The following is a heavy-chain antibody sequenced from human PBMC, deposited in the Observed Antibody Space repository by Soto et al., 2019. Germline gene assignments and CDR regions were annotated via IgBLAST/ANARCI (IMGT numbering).Heavy chain of an antibody. CDR1: VFTFNTYS. D-gene: IGHD4-17*01. Sequence: PGWSLRLSCSASVFTFNTYSMNWCRQAPGKGLEWVSYISGSSSTIFYADSVKGRFTISRDNAKNSLFLQMNSLRDEDTALYYCARAPSILRDNFDYWGQGTLVTVSS. CDR3: ARAPSILRDNFDY. J-gene: IGHJ4*02. V-gene: IGHV3-48*02. CDR2: ISGSSSTI.